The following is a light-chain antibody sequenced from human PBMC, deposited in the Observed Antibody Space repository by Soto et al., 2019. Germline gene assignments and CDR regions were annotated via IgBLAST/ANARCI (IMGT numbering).Light chain of an antibody. V-gene: IGKV3-15*01. CDR2: GAS. CDR1: RSVSSN. Sequence: EIVMTQSPATLSVSPGERATLSCRASRSVSSNLAWYQQKPGQAPRLLINGASTRATGIPARFSGSGSGTEFTLTISSLQSEDFAVYYCQQYNNLYTFGQGTKLEIK. CDR3: QQYNNLYT. J-gene: IGKJ2*01.